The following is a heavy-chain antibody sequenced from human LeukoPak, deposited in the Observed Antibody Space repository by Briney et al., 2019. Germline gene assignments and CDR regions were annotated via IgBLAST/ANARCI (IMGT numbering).Heavy chain of an antibody. J-gene: IGHJ4*02. Sequence: PSETLSLTXTASGGSIGGGSYYWSWIRQPPGKGLKWIGYIYYSGSTKYNLSLKSRVTISVDTSKNQLSLKLSSVTAADTAVYYCARGEYGLFDYWGQGTLVTVSS. CDR1: GGSIGGGSYY. V-gene: IGHV4-61*01. CDR2: IYYSGST. CDR3: ARGEYGLFDY. D-gene: IGHD2/OR15-2a*01.